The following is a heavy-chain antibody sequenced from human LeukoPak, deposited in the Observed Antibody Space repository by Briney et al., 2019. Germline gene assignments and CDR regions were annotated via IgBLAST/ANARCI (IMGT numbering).Heavy chain of an antibody. CDR3: ARFGRAARRSYYYYYMDV. Sequence: ASVKVSCKASGYTFTSYDINWVRQATGQGLEWMGWMNPNSGNTGYAQKFQGRVTMTRNTSISTAYMELSSLRSEDTAVYYCARFGRAARRSYYYYYMDVWGKGTTVTISS. J-gene: IGHJ6*03. CDR1: GYTFTSYD. CDR2: MNPNSGNT. D-gene: IGHD1-26*01. V-gene: IGHV1-8*01.